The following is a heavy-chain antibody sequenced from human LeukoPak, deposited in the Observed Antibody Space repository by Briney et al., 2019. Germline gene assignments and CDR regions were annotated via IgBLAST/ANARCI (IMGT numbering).Heavy chain of an antibody. CDR3: AEIPASYYGSGFRHFDY. D-gene: IGHD3-10*01. CDR2: ITSIGGST. V-gene: IGHV3-23*01. J-gene: IGHJ4*02. Sequence: GGSLRLSCAASGFTFSNYAMSWVRQAPGKGLEWVSAITSIGGSTYYADSVKGRFTISRDNSKNTLYLQMNSLRVDDTAVYYCAEIPASYYGSGFRHFDYWGQGTVVTVSS. CDR1: GFTFSNYA.